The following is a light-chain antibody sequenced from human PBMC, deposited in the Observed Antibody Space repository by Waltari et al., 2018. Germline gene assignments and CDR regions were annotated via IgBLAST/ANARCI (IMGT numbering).Light chain of an antibody. CDR2: FAS. CDR1: QSIGIN. Sequence: EIVLTQSPDFQSVTPKEKVTITCRASQSIGINLHWYQQKPGQSPRLLVKFASQSFSGVPSRFSGSGSGTDFTLTISSLEAEDAATYYCHQTGNLPETFGQGTKVEIK. J-gene: IGKJ1*01. CDR3: HQTGNLPET. V-gene: IGKV6-21*01.